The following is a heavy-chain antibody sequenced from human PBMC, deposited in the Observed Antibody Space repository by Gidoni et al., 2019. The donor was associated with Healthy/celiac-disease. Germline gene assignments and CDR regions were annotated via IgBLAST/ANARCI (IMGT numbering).Heavy chain of an antibody. CDR1: VGSISSGDYY. Sequence: QVQLQESSPGLVKPSQTLSLTCTVSVGSISSGDYYWSGIRQPPGKGLEWIGYIEYSWSTYDNPSLKSRVTISVDTSKNQFSLKLSSVTAADTAVYYCARVALGLSMIRDWGQGTLVTVSS. CDR3: ARVALGLSMIRD. V-gene: IGHV4-30-4*01. D-gene: IGHD3-16*01. J-gene: IGHJ4*02. CDR2: IEYSWST.